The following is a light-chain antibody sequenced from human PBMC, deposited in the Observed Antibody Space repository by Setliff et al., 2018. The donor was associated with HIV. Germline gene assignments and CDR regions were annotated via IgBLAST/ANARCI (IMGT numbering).Light chain of an antibody. Sequence: SYELTQPPLVSVAPGKTARITCGGNNIGSKSVHWYQQKPGQAPVLVIYYDSDRPSGIPERFSGSNSGNTATLTITRVEAGEEADYYCQVWDSSSGLYVFGTGTKVTVL. CDR3: QVWDSSSGLYV. J-gene: IGLJ1*01. CDR1: NIGSKS. V-gene: IGLV3-21*04. CDR2: YDS.